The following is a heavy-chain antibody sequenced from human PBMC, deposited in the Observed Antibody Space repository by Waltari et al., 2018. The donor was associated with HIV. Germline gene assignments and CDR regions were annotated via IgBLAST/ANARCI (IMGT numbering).Heavy chain of an antibody. CDR1: GCSISSGSYY. D-gene: IGHD3-3*01. Sequence: QVQLQESGPGLVKPSQTLSLTCTVSGCSISSGSYYWSWIRQPAGKGLEWIGRIYTSGSTNYNPSLKSRVTISVDTSKNQFSLKLSSVTAADTAVYYCARATLGWGGYYFDYWGQGTLVTVSS. CDR3: ARATLGWGGYYFDY. CDR2: IYTSGST. V-gene: IGHV4-61*02. J-gene: IGHJ4*02.